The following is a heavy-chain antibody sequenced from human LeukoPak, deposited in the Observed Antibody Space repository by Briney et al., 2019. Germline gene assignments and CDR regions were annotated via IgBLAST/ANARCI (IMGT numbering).Heavy chain of an antibody. V-gene: IGHV4-59*01. CDR1: GGSISSYY. D-gene: IGHD1-26*01. Sequence: SETLSLTCTVSGGSISSYYWSWIRQPPGKGLEWIGYIYYSGSTNYNPSLKSRVTISVDTSKNQFSLKLSSVTAADTAVYYCARGQWELGSLDYWGQGTLVTVSS. J-gene: IGHJ4*02. CDR2: IYYSGST. CDR3: ARGQWELGSLDY.